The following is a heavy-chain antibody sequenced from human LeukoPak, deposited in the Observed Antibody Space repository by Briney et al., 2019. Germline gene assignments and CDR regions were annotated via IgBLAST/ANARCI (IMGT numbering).Heavy chain of an antibody. J-gene: IGHJ4*02. V-gene: IGHV4-39*01. CDR1: DGSISSSSYS. CDR3: AKSHPSDFDY. Sequence: TPSETLSLTCTVSDGSISSSSYSWGWIRQPPGKGLEWIGSIYYSGSTYYNPSLKSRVTISVDTSKNQFSLKLSSVTAADTAVYYCAKSHPSDFDYWGQGTLVTVSS. CDR2: IYYSGST.